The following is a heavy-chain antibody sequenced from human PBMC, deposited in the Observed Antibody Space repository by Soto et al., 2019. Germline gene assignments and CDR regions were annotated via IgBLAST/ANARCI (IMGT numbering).Heavy chain of an antibody. CDR3: AISFGETAQGGYYYGMDV. V-gene: IGHV3-23*01. J-gene: IGHJ6*02. CDR1: GFTFSSYA. D-gene: IGHD3-10*01. Sequence: GGSLRLSCAASGFTFSSYAMSWVRQAPGKGLEWVSAISGSGGSTYYADSVKGRLTISRDNSKNTLYLQMNSLIAEDTAVDYCAISFGETAQGGYYYGMDVWGQGTTVTVSS. CDR2: ISGSGGST.